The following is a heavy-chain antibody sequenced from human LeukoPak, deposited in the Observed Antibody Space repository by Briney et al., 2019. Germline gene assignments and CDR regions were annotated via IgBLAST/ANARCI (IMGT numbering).Heavy chain of an antibody. CDR2: INWNGGST. Sequence: GGSLRLSCAASGFTFDDYGMSWVRQAPGKGLEWVSGINWNGGSTGYADSVKGRFTISRDNAKNTLYLQMSSLRAEDTAVYYCARYVVASACFDSWGQGTPVTVSS. CDR1: GFTFDDYG. CDR3: ARYVVASACFDS. J-gene: IGHJ4*02. D-gene: IGHD2-21*01. V-gene: IGHV3-20*04.